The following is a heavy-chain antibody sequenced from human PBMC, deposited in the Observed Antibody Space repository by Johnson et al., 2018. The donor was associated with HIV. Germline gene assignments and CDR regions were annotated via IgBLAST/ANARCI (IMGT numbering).Heavy chain of an antibody. CDR2: IRSKAYGGTT. Sequence: VQLVESGGGLVKPGGSLRLSCAASGFSFSDYAMSWVRQAPGKGLEWVGFIRSKAYGGTTEYAASVKGRFTISRDDSKSIAYLQMNSLRAEDTAVYYCARAPQAKGYSSSWYWGQGTMVTVSA. CDR3: ARAPQAKGYSSSWY. J-gene: IGHJ3*01. CDR1: GFSFSDYA. D-gene: IGHD6-13*01. V-gene: IGHV3-49*04.